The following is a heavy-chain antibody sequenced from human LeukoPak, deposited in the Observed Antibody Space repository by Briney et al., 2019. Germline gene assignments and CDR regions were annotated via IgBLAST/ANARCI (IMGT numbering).Heavy chain of an antibody. D-gene: IGHD2-2*02. V-gene: IGHV3-49*03. CDR3: TTLDCSSTSCYSPYGMDV. Sequence: GGSLRLSGTASGFTFGDYAMSWFRQAPGKGLEWVGFIRSKAYGGTTEYAASVKGRFTISRDDSKSIAYLQMNSLKTEDTAVYYCTTLDCSSTSCYSPYGMDVWGQGTTVTVSS. CDR2: IRSKAYGGTT. J-gene: IGHJ6*02. CDR1: GFTFGDYA.